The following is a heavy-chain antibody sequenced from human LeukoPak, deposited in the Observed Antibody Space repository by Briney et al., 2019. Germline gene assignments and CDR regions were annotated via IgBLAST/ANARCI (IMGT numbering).Heavy chain of an antibody. V-gene: IGHV1-2*02. J-gene: IGHJ4*02. CDR1: GYTFTGYY. CDR3: ARDPVVLMVYAGGIDY. CDR2: INPNSGGT. D-gene: IGHD2-8*01. Sequence: ASVKVSCKASGYTFTGYYMHWVRQAPGQGLEWMGWINPNSGGTNYAQKFQGRVTMTRDTSISTAYMELSRLRSDDTAVYHCARDPVVLMVYAGGIDYWGQGTLVTVSS.